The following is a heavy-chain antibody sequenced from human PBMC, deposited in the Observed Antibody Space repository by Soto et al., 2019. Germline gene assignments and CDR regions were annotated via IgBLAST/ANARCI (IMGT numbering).Heavy chain of an antibody. D-gene: IGHD1-26*01. CDR3: ARDRVGATNASTWYAFDI. J-gene: IGHJ3*02. Sequence: PSETLSLTCAVYGGSFSGYYWSWIRQPPGKGLEWIGEIYHSGSTNYNPSLKSRVTISVDKSENQFSLKLSSVTAADTAVYYCARDRVGATNASTWYAFDIWGQGTMVTV. V-gene: IGHV4-34*01. CDR1: GGSFSGYY. CDR2: IYHSGST.